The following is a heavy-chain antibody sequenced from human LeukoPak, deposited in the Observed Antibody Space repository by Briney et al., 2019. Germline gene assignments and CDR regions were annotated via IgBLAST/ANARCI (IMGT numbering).Heavy chain of an antibody. V-gene: IGHV1-8*01. CDR3: ARGGILVQGVTILYGMDV. CDR1: GYSFSTFD. CDR2: MNPNSGNT. D-gene: IGHD3-10*01. Sequence: ASVKVSCKTSGYSFSTFDINWVRQATGQGLEWMGWMNPNSGNTNYEQEFQGRLTMTRDTSISTAYMELSSLRSEDTAVYYCARGGILVQGVTILYGMDVWGQGTTVTVSS. J-gene: IGHJ6*02.